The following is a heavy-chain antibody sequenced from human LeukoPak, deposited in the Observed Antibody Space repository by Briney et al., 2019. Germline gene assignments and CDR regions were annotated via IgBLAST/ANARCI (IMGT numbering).Heavy chain of an antibody. J-gene: IGHJ4*02. Sequence: GASVKVSCKVSGYILTELPMHWVRQAPGEGLEWMGGFDPEDGETIYAQKFQGRVTMTEDTSTHTPYMELSSLRSEDTAVYYCATWNTMVRGVIADYWGQGTLVTVSS. CDR2: FDPEDGET. CDR3: ATWNTMVRGVIADY. CDR1: GYILTELP. V-gene: IGHV1-24*01. D-gene: IGHD3-10*01.